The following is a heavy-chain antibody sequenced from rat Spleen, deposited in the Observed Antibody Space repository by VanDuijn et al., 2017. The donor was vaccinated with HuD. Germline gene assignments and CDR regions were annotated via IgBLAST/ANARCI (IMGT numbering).Heavy chain of an antibody. D-gene: IGHD3-2*01. V-gene: IGHV5-22*01. CDR3: ARLGAPTPNWFAY. J-gene: IGHJ3*01. CDR2: ISYEGSHT. Sequence: VQLKESGPGLVQPSQTLSLTCTVSGFSLSSYGVIWVRQPPGKGLEWVASISYEGSHTYYGDSVKGRFTISRDNAKSTLYLQMNSLRSEDTATYYCARLGAPTPNWFAYWGQGTLVTVSS. CDR1: GFSLSSYG.